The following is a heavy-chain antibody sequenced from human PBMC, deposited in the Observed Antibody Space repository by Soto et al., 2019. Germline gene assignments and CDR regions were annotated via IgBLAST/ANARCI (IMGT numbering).Heavy chain of an antibody. J-gene: IGHJ6*03. Sequence: ASVKVSCKASGYTFTSYDINWVRQATGQGQEWMGWMNPNSGNTGYAQKFQGRVTMTRNTSISTAYMELSSLRSEDTAVYYCARGGVTMVRGVYYYYYMDVWGKGTTVTVSS. CDR2: MNPNSGNT. V-gene: IGHV1-8*01. CDR3: ARGGVTMVRGVYYYYYMDV. D-gene: IGHD3-10*01. CDR1: GYTFTSYD.